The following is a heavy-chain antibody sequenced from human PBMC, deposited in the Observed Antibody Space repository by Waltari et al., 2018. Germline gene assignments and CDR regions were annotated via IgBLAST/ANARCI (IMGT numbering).Heavy chain of an antibody. CDR2: ISGSGGST. Sequence: EVQLLESGGGLVQPGGSLRLSCAASGFTFSSYAMSWVRQAPGKGLEWVSAISGSGGSTYYADSVKGRFTISRDNSKNTLYLQMNSLRAEDTAVYYCAKQTSPYYYDSSYDAFDIWGQGTMVTVSS. V-gene: IGHV3-23*01. CDR1: GFTFSSYA. CDR3: AKQTSPYYYDSSYDAFDI. J-gene: IGHJ3*02. D-gene: IGHD3-22*01.